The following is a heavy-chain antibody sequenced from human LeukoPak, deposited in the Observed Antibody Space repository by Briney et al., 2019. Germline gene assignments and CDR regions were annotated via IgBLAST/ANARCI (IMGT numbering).Heavy chain of an antibody. D-gene: IGHD6-13*01. V-gene: IGHV3-74*01. CDR3: ARGSSIPQYDFFDY. CDR2: IEGDGTGT. J-gene: IGHJ4*02. CDR1: GFTFSDNW. Sequence: GGSLRLSCAASGFTFSDNWMHWVRQAPGKGLVWVSRIEGDGTGTVYADSVKGRFTISRDNAKNTLYLQMNSLRAEDTAVYYCARGSSIPQYDFFDYWGQGTLVTVSS.